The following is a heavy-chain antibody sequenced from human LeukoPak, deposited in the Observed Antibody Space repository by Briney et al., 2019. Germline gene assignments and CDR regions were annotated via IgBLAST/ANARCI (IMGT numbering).Heavy chain of an antibody. V-gene: IGHV3-48*03. J-gene: IGHJ4*02. Sequence: GGSLRLSCVASGFTFETYHMNWVRQAPGKGLEWLSGITSGASVIYYADSVKGRFTISRDDAMNPVFLQMSGLTVDDTAVYYCARKRLADLGDDTSFGGTPFDSWGQGTLVIVSS. CDR1: GFTFETYH. CDR2: ITSGASVI. D-gene: IGHD3-16*01. CDR3: ARKRLADLGDDTSFGGTPFDS.